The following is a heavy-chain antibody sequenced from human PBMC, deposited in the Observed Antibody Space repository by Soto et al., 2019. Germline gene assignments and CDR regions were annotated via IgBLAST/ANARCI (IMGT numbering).Heavy chain of an antibody. Sequence: QVQLQESGPGLVKPSQTLSLTCTVSGGSISSGGYYWSWIRQHPGKGLEWIGYIYYSGSTYYNPSIKSRVTISVDTSKNQFSLKLSSVTAADTAVYYCARSEAGYSSSWYDYWGQGTLVTVSS. CDR1: GGSISSGGYY. J-gene: IGHJ4*02. CDR2: IYYSGST. V-gene: IGHV4-31*03. CDR3: ARSEAGYSSSWYDY. D-gene: IGHD6-13*01.